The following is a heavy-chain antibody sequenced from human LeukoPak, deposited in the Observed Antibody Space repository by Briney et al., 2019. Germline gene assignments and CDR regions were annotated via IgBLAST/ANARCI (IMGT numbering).Heavy chain of an antibody. J-gene: IGHJ4*02. V-gene: IGHV3-9*01. CDR2: ISWNSGSI. Sequence: GGSLRLSCAASGFTFDDYAMHWVRQAPGKGLEWVSGISWNSGSIGYADSVKGRFTISRDNSNYTLNLQMNSLRSEDAAVYYCVRNSQLDQWGQGTLVTVSS. CDR3: VRNSQLDQ. CDR1: GFTFDDYA.